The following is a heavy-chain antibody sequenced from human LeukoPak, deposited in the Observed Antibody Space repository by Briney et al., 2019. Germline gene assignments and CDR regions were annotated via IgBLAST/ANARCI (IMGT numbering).Heavy chain of an antibody. V-gene: IGHV3-21*01. CDR2: IISSSSYI. CDR3: ARDPLYCSGGSCYSFDY. CDR1: GFTFSTYS. D-gene: IGHD2-15*01. Sequence: GGSLRPSCAASGFTFSTYSMNWVRQAPGKGLEWVSSIISSSSYIYYPDSVNGRFTISRDNAKNSLYLQMNSLRAEDTAVYYCARDPLYCSGGSCYSFDYWGQGTLVTVSS. J-gene: IGHJ4*02.